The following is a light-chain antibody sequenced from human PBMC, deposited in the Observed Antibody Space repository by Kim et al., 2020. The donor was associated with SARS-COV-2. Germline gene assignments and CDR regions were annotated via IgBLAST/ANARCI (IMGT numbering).Light chain of an antibody. V-gene: IGKV3D-15*01. J-gene: IGKJ2*01. CDR2: GAF. CDR1: QSVSSN. CDR3: HQYDDWPT. Sequence: EIVMTQSPATLSVSPGERATLSCRASQSVSSNLAWYQQKPGQAPRLIIYGAFIRATGIPARFSGSGSGTDFTLTISSLQSEDFAVYYCHQYDDWPTFGQGTRVEL.